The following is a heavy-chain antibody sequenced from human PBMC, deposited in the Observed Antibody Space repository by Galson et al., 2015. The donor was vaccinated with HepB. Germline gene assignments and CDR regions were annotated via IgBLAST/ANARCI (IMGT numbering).Heavy chain of an antibody. CDR3: TTVRGDSHFDY. V-gene: IGHV1-24*01. D-gene: IGHD2-21*02. CDR1: GDTLSEIS. J-gene: IGHJ4*02. CDR2: FGAEDGGT. Sequence: SVKVSCKVSGDTLSEISMHWVRQAPGKGLEWMGGFGAEDGGTLYAPNFEDRVTMTEDPSTDTTYLELSGLRSEDTAVYYCTTVRGDSHFDYWGQGTLVTVSS.